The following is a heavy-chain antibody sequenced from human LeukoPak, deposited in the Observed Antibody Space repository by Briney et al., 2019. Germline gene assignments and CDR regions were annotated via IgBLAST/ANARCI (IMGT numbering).Heavy chain of an antibody. D-gene: IGHD3-9*01. V-gene: IGHV5-51*01. CDR1: GYSFSNYW. J-gene: IGHJ4*02. CDR3: ARQTSYDILTGYYY. CDR2: ILPGDSDT. Sequence: GESLKISCKGSGYSFSNYWIGWVRQMPGKGLEWVGIILPGDSDTRYSPSFQGQVTISADKSISTAYLQWSSLKASDTAMYYCARQTSYDILTGYYYWGQGTLVTVSS.